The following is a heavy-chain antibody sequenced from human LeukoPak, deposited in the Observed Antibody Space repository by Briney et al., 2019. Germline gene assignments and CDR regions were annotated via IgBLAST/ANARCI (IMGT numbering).Heavy chain of an antibody. CDR2: IIPIFGTA. V-gene: IGHV1-69*06. CDR3: ARDNGEGDGYNSFFSGYYGMDV. J-gene: IGHJ6*02. CDR1: GGTFSIYA. Sequence: SVKVSCKASGGTFSIYAISWVRQAPGQGLEWMGGIIPIFGTANYAQKFQGRVTITADKSTSTAYMELSSLRSEDTAVYYCARDNGEGDGYNSFFSGYYGMDVWGQGTTVTVSS. D-gene: IGHD5-24*01.